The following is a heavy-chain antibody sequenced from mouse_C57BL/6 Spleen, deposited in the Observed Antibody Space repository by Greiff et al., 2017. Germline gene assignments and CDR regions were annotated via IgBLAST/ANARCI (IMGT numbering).Heavy chain of an antibody. J-gene: IGHJ4*01. CDR1: GYTFTDYY. Sequence: VQLQQSGPELVKPGASVKISCKASGYTFTDYYMNWVKQSHGKSLEWIGDINPNNGGTSYNQKFKVKATLTVDKSSSTAYMELRSLTSEDSAVYYCARWAMDYWGQGTSVTVSS. CDR2: INPNNGGT. V-gene: IGHV1-26*01. CDR3: ARWAMDY.